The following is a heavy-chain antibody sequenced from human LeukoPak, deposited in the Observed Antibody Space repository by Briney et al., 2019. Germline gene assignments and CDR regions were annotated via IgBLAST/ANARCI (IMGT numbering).Heavy chain of an antibody. V-gene: IGHV4-61*02. CDR1: GGSISSGSYC. D-gene: IGHD3-9*01. CDR2: IYTSGST. J-gene: IGHJ4*02. CDR3: ARGPSIRYFDWLLPPPFGYFDY. Sequence: SQTLSLTCTVSGGSISSGSYCWSWIRQPAGKGLEWIGRIYTSGSTNYNPSLKSRVTISVDTSKNQFSLKLSSVTAADTAVYYCARGPSIRYFDWLLPPPFGYFDYWGQGTLVTVSS.